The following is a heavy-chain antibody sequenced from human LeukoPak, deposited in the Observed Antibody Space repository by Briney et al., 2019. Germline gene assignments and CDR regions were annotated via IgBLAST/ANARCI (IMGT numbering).Heavy chain of an antibody. V-gene: IGHV3-48*03. Sequence: GGSLRLSCAASGFTFSSYEMNWVRQAPGKGLEWVSYISSSGSTIYYADSVKGRFTISRDNAKNSLYLQMNSLRAEDTAVYYCAREGYYYDSSGFISDAFDIWGQGTMVTVSS. CDR2: ISSSGSTI. CDR1: GFTFSSYE. J-gene: IGHJ3*02. CDR3: AREGYYYDSSGFISDAFDI. D-gene: IGHD3-22*01.